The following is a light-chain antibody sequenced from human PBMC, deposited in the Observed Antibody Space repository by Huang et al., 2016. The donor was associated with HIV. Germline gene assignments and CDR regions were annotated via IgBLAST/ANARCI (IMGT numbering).Light chain of an antibody. J-gene: IGKJ5*01. CDR1: QGISSY. CDR2: YAS. Sequence: AIRMTQSPFSLSASVGDRVTISCWASQGISSYLAWYQQKPAKGPKFCIYYASSAQSGVPSRFSGSGAGSDDTLTSSSLQPEGFATYYCQQYYRTPITFGQGTRLEIK. CDR3: QQYYRTPIT. V-gene: IGKV1D-43*01.